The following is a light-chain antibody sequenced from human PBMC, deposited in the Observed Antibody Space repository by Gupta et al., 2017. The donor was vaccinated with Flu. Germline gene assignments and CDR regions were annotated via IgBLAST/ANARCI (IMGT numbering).Light chain of an antibody. V-gene: IGKV1-5*03. CDR1: QTVGIW. CDR2: KAS. Sequence: DRVTITCRASQTVGIWLAWYQQKPGEAPKLLIYKASSLESGVPSRFSGSGSGTEFTRTISSLQPDDFATYYCQQYNSRSSITFGQGTRLEIK. CDR3: QQYNSRSSIT. J-gene: IGKJ5*01.